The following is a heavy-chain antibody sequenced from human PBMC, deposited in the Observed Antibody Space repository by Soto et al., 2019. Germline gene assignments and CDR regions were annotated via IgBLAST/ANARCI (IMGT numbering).Heavy chain of an antibody. CDR1: GGSISSYY. Sequence: SETLSLTCTVSGGSISSYYWSWIRQPPGKGLEWNGYIYYSGSTNYNPSLKSRVTISVDTSKNQFSLKLSSVTAADTAVYYCARGYLGYCSGGSCYPVAYYMDVWGKGTTVTVS. CDR2: IYYSGST. CDR3: ARGYLGYCSGGSCYPVAYYMDV. J-gene: IGHJ6*03. D-gene: IGHD2-15*01. V-gene: IGHV4-59*01.